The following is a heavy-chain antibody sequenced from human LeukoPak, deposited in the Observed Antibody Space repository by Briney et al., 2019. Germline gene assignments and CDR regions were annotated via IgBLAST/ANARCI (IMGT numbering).Heavy chain of an antibody. Sequence: ETLSLTCTVSGGSISSYYWSWIRQPPGKGLEWIGYIYYSGSTNYNPSLKSRVTISVDTSKNQFSLKLSSVTAADTAVYYCAREERQEGFRYWGQGTLVTVSS. J-gene: IGHJ4*02. CDR2: IYYSGST. CDR1: GGSISSYY. V-gene: IGHV4-59*01. CDR3: AREERQEGFRY.